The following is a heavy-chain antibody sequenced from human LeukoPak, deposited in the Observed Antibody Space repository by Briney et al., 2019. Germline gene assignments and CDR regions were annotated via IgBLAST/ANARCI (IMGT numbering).Heavy chain of an antibody. D-gene: IGHD1-14*01. CDR3: AKDTLNFAHPTTIDY. J-gene: IGHJ4*02. CDR1: GFIFDDYT. Sequence: GGSLRLSCAASGFIFDDYTMHWVRQVPVKVLEWVSLISWDGGTTKYADSVKGRFTISRDNSKSSLYLQMNSLGTEDTALYYCAKDTLNFAHPTTIDYWGQGTLVTVSS. V-gene: IGHV3-43*01. CDR2: ISWDGGTT.